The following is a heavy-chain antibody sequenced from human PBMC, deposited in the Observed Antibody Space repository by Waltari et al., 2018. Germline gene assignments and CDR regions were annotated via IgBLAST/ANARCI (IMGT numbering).Heavy chain of an antibody. CDR1: GFTFSYYW. CDR3: ARASLL. J-gene: IGHJ2*01. CDR2: IKSDGNNT. Sequence: EVQLVEYGGGLVQHGGSRSLSGAASGFTFSYYWMHWGRQAPVKGPCVVYRIKSDGNNTTYADPVKGRFTISRDNAKNTLYLQMNSLRAEDTAVYYCARASLLWGRGTLVTVSS. V-gene: IGHV3-74*01.